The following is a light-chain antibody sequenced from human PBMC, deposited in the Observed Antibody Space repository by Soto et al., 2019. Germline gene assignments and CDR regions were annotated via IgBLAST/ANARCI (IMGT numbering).Light chain of an antibody. CDR2: EVS. Sequence: QSVLTQPASVSGSPGQSITISCTGTSSGIRDYNYVSWYQQLPGNAPKPIMYEVSNRPSGISNRFSGSKSGNTASLTISGLQAEDEADYYCSSKRPDFFGTGTKVTVL. CDR1: SSGIRDYNY. J-gene: IGLJ1*01. CDR3: SSKRPDF. V-gene: IGLV2-14*01.